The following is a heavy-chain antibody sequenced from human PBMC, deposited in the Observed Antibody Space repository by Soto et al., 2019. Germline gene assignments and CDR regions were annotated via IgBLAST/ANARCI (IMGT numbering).Heavy chain of an antibody. V-gene: IGHV3-48*03. CDR3: AKEVTTVVTFLFDY. CDR2: ISSSGSTI. Sequence: GGSLRLSCAASGFTFSSYEMNWVRQAPGKGLEWVSYISSSGSTIYYADSVKGRFTISRDNAKNSLYLQMNSLRAEDTAVYYCAKEVTTVVTFLFDYWGQGTLVTVSS. CDR1: GFTFSSYE. J-gene: IGHJ4*02. D-gene: IGHD4-17*01.